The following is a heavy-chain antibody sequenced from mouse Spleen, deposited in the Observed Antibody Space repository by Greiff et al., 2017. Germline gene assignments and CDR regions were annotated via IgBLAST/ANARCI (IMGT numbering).Heavy chain of an antibody. CDR3: AKGDGYLLYAMDY. V-gene: IGHV14-3*01. Sequence: EVQLKESVAELVRPGASVKLSCTASGFNIKNTYMHWVKQRPEQGLEWIGRIDPANGNTKYAPKFQGKATITADTSSNTAYLQLSSLTSEDTAIYYCAKGDGYLLYAMDYWGQGTSVTVSS. D-gene: IGHD2-3*01. CDR2: IDPANGNT. J-gene: IGHJ4*01. CDR1: GFNIKNTY.